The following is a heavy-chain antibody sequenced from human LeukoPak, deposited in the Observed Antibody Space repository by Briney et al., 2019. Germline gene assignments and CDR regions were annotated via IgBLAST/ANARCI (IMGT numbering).Heavy chain of an antibody. CDR3: ARGFGDYYYMDV. D-gene: IGHD3-16*01. Sequence: GGSLRLSCAASGFTVSNAWMSWVRQAPGKGLEWVSYIRSSSSTIYYGDSVKGRFTISRDNAKNSLYLQMNSLRAEDTAVYYCARGFGDYYYMDVWGQGTTVTVSS. CDR1: GFTVSNAW. V-gene: IGHV3-48*01. CDR2: IRSSSSTI. J-gene: IGHJ6*03.